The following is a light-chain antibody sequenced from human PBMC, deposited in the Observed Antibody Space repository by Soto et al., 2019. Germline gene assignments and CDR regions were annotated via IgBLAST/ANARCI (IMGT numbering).Light chain of an antibody. CDR3: QQRINWPLFS. V-gene: IGKV3-11*01. CDR1: QSVTSS. Sequence: EIVLTQSPATLSLSPGERATLSCRASQSVTSSLAWYQQRPGQAPRLLIYDASNRATGIPARFSGSGSGTDFTLTISSLEPEDFAVYYSQQRINWPLFSFGPGTKLEIK. J-gene: IGKJ2*03. CDR2: DAS.